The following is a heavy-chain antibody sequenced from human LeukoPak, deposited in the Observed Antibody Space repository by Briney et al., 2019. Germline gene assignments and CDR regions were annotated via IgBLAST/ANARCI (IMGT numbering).Heavy chain of an antibody. D-gene: IGHD2/OR15-2a*01. V-gene: IGHV1-69*13. Sequence: ASVKVSCKASGGSFTFTSHAISWVRQAPGQGLEWMGGLIPIYGSANYAQKFQGRVTITSDESTRTVYMELSSLRPEDSAVYYCAGFFYDNSSDAFDLWGQGTMVTVSS. CDR1: GGSFTFTSHA. CDR2: LIPIYGSA. CDR3: AGFFYDNSSDAFDL. J-gene: IGHJ3*01.